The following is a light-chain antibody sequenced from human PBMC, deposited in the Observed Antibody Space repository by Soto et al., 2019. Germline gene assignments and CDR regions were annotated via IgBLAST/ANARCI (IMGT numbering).Light chain of an antibody. CDR1: SSNIGSHT. V-gene: IGLV1-44*01. CDR2: SNT. J-gene: IGLJ2*01. Sequence: QSVLPQPPSASGTPGQRVTISCSGSSSNIGSHTVNWYQQLPGTAPRLLIYSNTQRPSGVPDRFSGSKSGTSASLAISGLQPEYEGDYYCAAWDDSLNGVVFGGGTKVTVL. CDR3: AAWDDSLNGVV.